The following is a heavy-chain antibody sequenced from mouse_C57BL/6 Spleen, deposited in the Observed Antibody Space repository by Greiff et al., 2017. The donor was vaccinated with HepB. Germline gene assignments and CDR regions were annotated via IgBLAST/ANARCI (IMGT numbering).Heavy chain of an antibody. J-gene: IGHJ2*01. Sequence: QVQLQQPGAELVRPGSSVKLSCKASGYTFTSYWMHWVKQRPIQGLEWIGNIDPSDSETHYNQKFKDKATLTVDKSSSTAYMQLSSLTSEDSAVYYCARNGQQRGYFDYWGQGTTLTVSS. CDR1: GYTFTSYW. V-gene: IGHV1-52*01. D-gene: IGHD1-2*01. CDR2: IDPSDSET. CDR3: ARNGQQRGYFDY.